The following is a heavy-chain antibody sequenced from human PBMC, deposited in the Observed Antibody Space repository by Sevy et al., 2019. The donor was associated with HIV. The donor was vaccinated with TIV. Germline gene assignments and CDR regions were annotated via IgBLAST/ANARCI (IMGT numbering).Heavy chain of an antibody. CDR2: IIPSSGGT. Sequence: ASVKVSCKASGYTFTGYYIHWVRQAPGQGLEWMGWIIPSSGGTNYGQKFLGRVTMTRDTSISTAYSELHRLTSDDTAVYYCTRSVYGSGTYLNDHWGQGTLVTVS. CDR1: GYTFTGYY. V-gene: IGHV1-2*02. CDR3: TRSVYGSGTYLNDH. J-gene: IGHJ4*02. D-gene: IGHD3-10*01.